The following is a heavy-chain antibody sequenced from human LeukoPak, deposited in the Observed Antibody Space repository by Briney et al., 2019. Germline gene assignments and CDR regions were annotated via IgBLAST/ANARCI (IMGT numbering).Heavy chain of an antibody. D-gene: IGHD3-10*01. CDR3: AAPGRGGYYYYYMDV. Sequence: ASVKVSCKASGGTFSSYAISWVRQAPGQGLEWMGGIIPIFGTANYAQKFQGRVTITADESTSTAYMELSSLRSEDTAVYYCAAPGRGGYYYYYMDVWGKGTTVTVSS. V-gene: IGHV1-69*13. CDR2: IIPIFGTA. CDR1: GGTFSSYA. J-gene: IGHJ6*03.